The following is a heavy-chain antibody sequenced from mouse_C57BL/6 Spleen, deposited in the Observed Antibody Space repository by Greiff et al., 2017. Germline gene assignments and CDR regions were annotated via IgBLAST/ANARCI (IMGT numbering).Heavy chain of an antibody. V-gene: IGHV14-3*01. CDR3: ARADYYGSSYGYFDV. J-gene: IGHJ1*03. CDR1: GFNIKNTY. Sequence: EVQLQQSVAELVRPGASVKLSCTASGFNIKNTYMHWVKQRPEQGLEWIGRIDPANGNTKYAPKFQGKATITADTSSNTAYLQLSSLTSEDTAIXYCARADYYGSSYGYFDVWGTGTTVTVSS. CDR2: IDPANGNT. D-gene: IGHD1-1*01.